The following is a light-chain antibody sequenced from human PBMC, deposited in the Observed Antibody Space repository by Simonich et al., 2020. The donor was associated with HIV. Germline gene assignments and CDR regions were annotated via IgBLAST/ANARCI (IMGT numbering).Light chain of an antibody. CDR1: QSISSY. V-gene: IGKV1-39*01. CDR3: QQYGSSPPT. CDR2: KAS. Sequence: DIQMTQSPSSLSASVGDRVTITCRASQSISSYLNWYQQKPGKAPKLLIYKASSLESGVPSRFSGSGSGTEFTLTISRLEPEDFAVYYCQQYGSSPPTFGQGTKLEIK. J-gene: IGKJ2*01.